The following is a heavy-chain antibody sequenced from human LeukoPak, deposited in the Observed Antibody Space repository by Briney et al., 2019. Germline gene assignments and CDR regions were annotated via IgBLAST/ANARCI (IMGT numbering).Heavy chain of an antibody. CDR3: ARGLDYDFWSGHQSFADY. CDR1: GGSFSGYY. J-gene: IGHJ4*02. Sequence: SETLSLTCDVYGGSFSGYYWSWIRQPPGKGLEWIGEINHSGSTNYNPSLKSRVTISVDTSKNQFSLKLSSVTAADTAVYYCARGLDYDFWSGHQSFADYWGQGTLVTVSS. V-gene: IGHV4-34*01. D-gene: IGHD3-3*01. CDR2: INHSGST.